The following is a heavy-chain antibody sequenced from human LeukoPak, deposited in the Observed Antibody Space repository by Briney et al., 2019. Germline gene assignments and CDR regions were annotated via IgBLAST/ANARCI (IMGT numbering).Heavy chain of an antibody. D-gene: IGHD1-1*01. V-gene: IGHV3-21*01. Sequence: PGGSLRLSCAASGFAFSRYDMKWVRQAPGKGLEWVSSISPSGSHMYYADSVKGRITVSRDNAKNSLYLQMNSLRAEDTAVYYCARDRGTDNIDYWGQGTLVTVSS. CDR3: ARDRGTDNIDY. CDR2: ISPSGSHM. J-gene: IGHJ4*02. CDR1: GFAFSRYD.